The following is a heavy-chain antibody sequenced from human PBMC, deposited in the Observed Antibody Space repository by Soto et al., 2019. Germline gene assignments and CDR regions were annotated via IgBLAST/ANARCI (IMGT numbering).Heavy chain of an antibody. V-gene: IGHV1-69*12. CDR1: GSTFSNYA. CDR3: ASWLKEAGIGVSYYYGMDV. J-gene: IGHJ6*02. CDR2: IMPIFGRA. Sequence: QVQLVQSGAEVKKPGSSVKVSCKASGSTFSNYAFSWVRQAPGQGLEWLGGIMPIFGRADYAQKFRGRDTITAEESTSTAHMELSSVRSEETAVYYCASWLKEAGIGVSYYYGMDVWGQGTTVTVSS. D-gene: IGHD6-19*01.